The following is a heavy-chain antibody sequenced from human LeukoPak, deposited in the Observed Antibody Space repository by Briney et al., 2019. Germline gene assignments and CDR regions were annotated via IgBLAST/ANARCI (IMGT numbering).Heavy chain of an antibody. V-gene: IGHV3-48*03. D-gene: IGHD3-10*02. Sequence: GGSLRLSCAASGFTFSSYEMNWVRQAPGKGLEWVSYISSSGSPIYYADSVKGRFTVSRDNAKNSLYLQMNSLRAEDTAVYYCAELGITMIGGVWGKGTTVTVSS. CDR2: ISSSGSPI. J-gene: IGHJ6*04. CDR3: AELGITMIGGV. CDR1: GFTFSSYE.